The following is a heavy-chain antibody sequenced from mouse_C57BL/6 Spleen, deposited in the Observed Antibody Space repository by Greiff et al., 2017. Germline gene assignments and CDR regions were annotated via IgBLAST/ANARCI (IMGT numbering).Heavy chain of an antibody. CDR2: IHPNSGST. CDR3: ARSGGSSYYEVDYFDY. J-gene: IGHJ2*01. Sequence: QVQLQQPGAELVKPGASVKLSCKASGYTFTSYWMHWVKQRPGQGLEWIGMIHPNSGSTNYNEKFKSKATLTVDKSSRTAYMQLSSLTSEDSAVYYCARSGGSSYYEVDYFDYWGQGTTLTVSS. CDR1: GYTFTSYW. V-gene: IGHV1-64*01. D-gene: IGHD2-10*01.